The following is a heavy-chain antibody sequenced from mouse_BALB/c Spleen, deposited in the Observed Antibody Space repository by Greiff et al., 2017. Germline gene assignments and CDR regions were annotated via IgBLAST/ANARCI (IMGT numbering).Heavy chain of an antibody. CDR2: ISDGGSYT. Sequence: DVKLVESGGGLVKPGGSLKLSCAASGFTFSDYYMYWVRQTPEKRLEWVATISDGGSYTYYPDSVKGRFTISRDNAKNNLYLQMSSLKSEDTAMYYCARGAYGNYPDYWGQGTTLTVSS. CDR1: GFTFSDYY. CDR3: ARGAYGNYPDY. D-gene: IGHD2-1*01. J-gene: IGHJ2*01. V-gene: IGHV5-4*02.